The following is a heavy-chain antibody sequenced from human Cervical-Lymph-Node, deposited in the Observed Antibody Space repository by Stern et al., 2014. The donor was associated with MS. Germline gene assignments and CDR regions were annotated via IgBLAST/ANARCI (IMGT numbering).Heavy chain of an antibody. CDR1: GYSLTKLS. CDR2: FDPENKKT. Sequence: QVQLVQSGAEVKKPGASVKVSCKVSGYSLTKLSMHWVRQAPGGGLEWLGGFDPENKKTVYARKFKGRVTMTQDPSTDTAYMEVVSLRSEDTAVYFCSTDPDSLFPYGLAVWGQGTTVTVSS. J-gene: IGHJ6*02. CDR3: STDPDSLFPYGLAV. V-gene: IGHV1-24*01. D-gene: IGHD1-14*01.